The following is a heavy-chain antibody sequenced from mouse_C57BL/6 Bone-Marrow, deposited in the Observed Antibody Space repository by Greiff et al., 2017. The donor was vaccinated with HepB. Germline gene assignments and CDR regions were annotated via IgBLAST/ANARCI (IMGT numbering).Heavy chain of an antibody. V-gene: IGHV1-42*01. CDR3: ARDYRFAY. D-gene: IGHD2-4*01. CDR1: GYSFTGYY. CDR2: INPSTGGT. Sequence: LKESGPELVKPGASVKISCKASGYSFTGYYMNRVKQSPEKSLEWIGEINPSTGGTTYNQKFKAKATLTVDKSSSTAYMQLKSLTSEDSAVYYCARDYRFAYWGQGTLVTVSA. J-gene: IGHJ3*01.